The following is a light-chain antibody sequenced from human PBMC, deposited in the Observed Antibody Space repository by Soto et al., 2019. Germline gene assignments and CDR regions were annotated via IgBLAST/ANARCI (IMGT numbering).Light chain of an antibody. CDR2: DAS. J-gene: IGKJ1*01. CDR3: QQYQRYLP. V-gene: IGKV1-5*01. Sequence: DIQMTQSPSTLSASVGDRVIITCRASQSISSWLAWYQQKPGKVPNLLIYDASNLESGVPSRFSGSGSGTEFTLTISSLQPDDFATYYCQQYQRYLPFGQGTKVDIK. CDR1: QSISSW.